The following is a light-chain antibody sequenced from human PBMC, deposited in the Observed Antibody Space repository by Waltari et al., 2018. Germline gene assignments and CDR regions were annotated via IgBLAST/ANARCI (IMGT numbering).Light chain of an antibody. Sequence: EIVLTQSPATLSLSPGERATLSCRASQSISTYLAWFQQRPGQAPRLLIYDASNRAAGVPARFSGSGSGTDFTLSISSLEPEDFAVYYCHQRGSWPITFGQGTRLEIK. CDR3: HQRGSWPIT. CDR2: DAS. CDR1: QSISTY. V-gene: IGKV3-11*01. J-gene: IGKJ5*01.